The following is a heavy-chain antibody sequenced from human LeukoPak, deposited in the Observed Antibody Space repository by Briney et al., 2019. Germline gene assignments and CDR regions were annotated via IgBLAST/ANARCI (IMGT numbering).Heavy chain of an antibody. CDR2: INPSGGST. D-gene: IGHD3-10*01. V-gene: IGHV1-46*01. Sequence: GASVKVSCKASGYTFTSYYMHWVRQAPGQGLEWMGIINPSGGSTSYAQKFQGRVTMTRDTSTSTVYMELSSLRSEDTAVYYCARDRITMVRGVKNWFDPWGQGTLVTVSS. CDR3: ARDRITMVRGVKNWFDP. CDR1: GYTFTSYY. J-gene: IGHJ5*02.